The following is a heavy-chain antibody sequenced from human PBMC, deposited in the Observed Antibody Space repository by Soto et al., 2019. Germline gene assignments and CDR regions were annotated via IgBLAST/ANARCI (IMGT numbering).Heavy chain of an antibody. D-gene: IGHD2-21*02. CDR2: IYYSGST. Sequence: PSETLSLTCTVSGGSISSGGYYWSWIRQHPGKGLEWIGYIYYSGSTYYNPSLKSRVTISVDTSKNQFSLKLSSVTAEDTAVYYCARDRVVTATFDYWGKGTLVTVSS. CDR1: GGSISSGGYY. V-gene: IGHV4-31*03. CDR3: ARDRVVTATFDY. J-gene: IGHJ4*02.